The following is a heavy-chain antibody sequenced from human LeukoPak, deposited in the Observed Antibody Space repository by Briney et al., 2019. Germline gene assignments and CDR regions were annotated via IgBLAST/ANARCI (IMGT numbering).Heavy chain of an antibody. V-gene: IGHV3-21*01. CDR3: ARDRALYDFWTGGY. Sequence: GGSLRLSCAASGFTFSSYSMDWVRQAPGKGLEWVSSISSSSSYIYYADSVKGRFTISRDNAKNSLYLQMNSLRAEDTAVYYCARDRALYDFWTGGYWGQGTLVTVSS. D-gene: IGHD3-3*01. J-gene: IGHJ4*02. CDR1: GFTFSSYS. CDR2: ISSSSSYI.